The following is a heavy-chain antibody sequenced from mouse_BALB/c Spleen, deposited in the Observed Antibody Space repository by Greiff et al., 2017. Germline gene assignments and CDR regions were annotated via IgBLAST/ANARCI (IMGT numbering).Heavy chain of an antibody. Sequence: EVKLMESGPELVKPGASVKIPCKASGYTFTDYNMDWVKQSHGKSLEWIGDINPNNGGTIYNQKFKGKATLTVDKSSSTAYMELRSLTSEDTAVYYCARGGYGNYSYAMDYWGQGTSVTVSS. CDR3: ARGGYGNYSYAMDY. CDR2: INPNNGGT. J-gene: IGHJ4*01. V-gene: IGHV1-18*01. CDR1: GYTFTDYN. D-gene: IGHD2-10*02.